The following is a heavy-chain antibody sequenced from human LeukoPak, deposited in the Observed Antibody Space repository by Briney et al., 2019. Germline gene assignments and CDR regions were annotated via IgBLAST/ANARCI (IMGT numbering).Heavy chain of an antibody. V-gene: IGHV4-61*01. Sequence: SQTLSLTCTVSGGSISSGSYYWSWIRQPPGKGLEWIGYIYYSGSTNYNPSLKSRVTISVDTSKNQFSLKLSSVTAADTAVFYCARRVVALAVEYFDYWGQGTLVTVYS. D-gene: IGHD6-19*01. J-gene: IGHJ4*02. CDR2: IYYSGST. CDR3: ARRVVALAVEYFDY. CDR1: GGSISSGSYY.